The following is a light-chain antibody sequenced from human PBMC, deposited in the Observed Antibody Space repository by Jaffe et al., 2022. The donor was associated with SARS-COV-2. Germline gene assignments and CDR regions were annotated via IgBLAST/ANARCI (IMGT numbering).Light chain of an antibody. Sequence: DIQMTQSPSSLSASVGDRVTITCRASQNINNFLNWYQQKPGKAPKVLIYGASSLQSGVPSRFSGGGSGTDFTLTINSLQPEDFATYYCQQSSSPPLTFGGGTKVEI. CDR1: QNINNF. CDR2: GAS. V-gene: IGKV1-39*01. J-gene: IGKJ4*01. CDR3: QQSSSPPLT.